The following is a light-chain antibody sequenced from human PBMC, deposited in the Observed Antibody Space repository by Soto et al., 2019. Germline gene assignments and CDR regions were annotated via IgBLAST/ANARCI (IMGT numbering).Light chain of an antibody. V-gene: IGKV1-39*01. CDR1: QSISSY. J-gene: IGKJ2*01. CDR2: AAS. CDR3: QQSYSTPWYT. Sequence: DIQMTQSPSSLSASVGDRVTITCRASQSISSYLNWYQQKPGKAPKLLIYAASSLPSGVPSRFSGSGSGTDFTLTISSLQPEDFATYYCQQSYSTPWYTFGQGTKLEIK.